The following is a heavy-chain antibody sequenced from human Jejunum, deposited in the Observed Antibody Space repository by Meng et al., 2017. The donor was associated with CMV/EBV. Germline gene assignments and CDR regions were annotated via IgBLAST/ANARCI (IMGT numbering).Heavy chain of an antibody. D-gene: IGHD6-13*01. CDR2: IYPEDSDT. Sequence: VSGYSFNNYWVGWVRQMPGKGLEWIGIIYPEDSDTRYSPSIQGQVTFSADKSINTAYLEWSSLKASDTAMYFCARDSGITETAPDFWGQGTLVTVSS. V-gene: IGHV5-51*01. J-gene: IGHJ4*02. CDR1: GYSFNNYW. CDR3: ARDSGITETAPDF.